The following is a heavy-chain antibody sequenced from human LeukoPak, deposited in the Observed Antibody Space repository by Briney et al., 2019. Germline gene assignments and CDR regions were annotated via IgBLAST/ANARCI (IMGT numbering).Heavy chain of an antibody. CDR3: AKDPILAYYCDSGLFSWFDP. D-gene: IGHD3-22*01. CDR1: GFTFSSYA. CDR2: ISGSGGST. V-gene: IGHV3-23*01. J-gene: IGHJ5*02. Sequence: PGGSLRLSCAASGFTFSSYAMSWVRQAPGKGLEWVSAISGSGGSTYYADSVKGRFTISRDNSKNTLYLQMNSLRAEDTAVYYCAKDPILAYYCDSGLFSWFDPWGQGTLVTVSS.